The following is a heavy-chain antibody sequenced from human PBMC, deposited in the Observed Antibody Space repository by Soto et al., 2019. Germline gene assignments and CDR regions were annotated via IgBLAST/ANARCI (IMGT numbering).Heavy chain of an antibody. CDR2: AYYGGST. V-gene: IGHV4-39*01. J-gene: IGHJ6*02. Sequence: PSETLSLTCTVSGGSISSSSYYWGWIRQPPGKGLEWIGNAYYGGSTYYNPSLKSRVTISVETSKSQFSLKLSSVTAADTAVYYCAGGDYYHSSGYYFYYYTMDVWGQGTTVTVSS. D-gene: IGHD3-22*01. CDR3: AGGDYYHSSGYYFYYYTMDV. CDR1: GGSISSSSYY.